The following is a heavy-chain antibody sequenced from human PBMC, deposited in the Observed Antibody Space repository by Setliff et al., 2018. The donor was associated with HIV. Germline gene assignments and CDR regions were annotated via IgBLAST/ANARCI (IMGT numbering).Heavy chain of an antibody. V-gene: IGHV1-3*04. CDR2: LRTGIGDT. CDR1: GYTFTSYS. J-gene: IGHJ4*02. CDR3: VRRATAAEVFDY. Sequence: ASVKVSCKASGYTFTSYSMHWVRQAPGQRLEWMGWLRTGIGDTSYSVKFQGRLTITRDTSANTAYMELSNLRSEDMAVYYCVRRATAAEVFDYWGQGTLVTVSS. D-gene: IGHD6-13*01.